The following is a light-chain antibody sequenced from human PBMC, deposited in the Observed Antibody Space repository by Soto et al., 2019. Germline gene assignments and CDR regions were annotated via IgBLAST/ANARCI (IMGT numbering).Light chain of an antibody. CDR2: DVT. CDR1: SSDINTYIY. Sequence: QSALTQPASVSGSPGQSITISCTGTSSDINTYIYISWYQQHPGKAPKLIIYDVTNRPPGVSNRFSGSKSGNTASLTISGLRAEDEADYYCSSYTISTLVFATGTKLTVL. J-gene: IGLJ1*01. CDR3: SSYTISTLV. V-gene: IGLV2-14*03.